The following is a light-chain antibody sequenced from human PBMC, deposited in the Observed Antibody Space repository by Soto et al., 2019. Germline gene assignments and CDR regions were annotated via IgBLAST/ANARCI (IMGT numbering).Light chain of an antibody. CDR1: QSVLYSSNNKNY. CDR3: QQYYSTPLT. Sequence: DSVITQAPDSLALSLGERATINWKSSQSVLYSSNNKNYLAWYQQKPGQPPKLLIYWASTRESGVPDRFSGSGSGTDFTLTISSLQAEDVAVYYCQQYYSTPLTFGGGTKVDIK. J-gene: IGKJ4*01. CDR2: WAS. V-gene: IGKV4-1*01.